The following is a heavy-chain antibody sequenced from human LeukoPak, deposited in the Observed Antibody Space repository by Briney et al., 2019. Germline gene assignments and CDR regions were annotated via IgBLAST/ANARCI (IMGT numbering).Heavy chain of an antibody. J-gene: IGHJ5*02. V-gene: IGHV4-31*03. D-gene: IGHD3-9*01. CDR3: ARDRNDILTGKRGGWFDP. Sequence: PSETLSLTCTVSGGSISSGGYYWRWIRQHPGKGLEWIGYIYYSGSTYYNPSLKSRVTISVDTSKNQFSLKLSSVTAADTAVYYCARDRNDILTGKRGGWFDPWGQGTLVTVSS. CDR1: GGSISSGGYY. CDR2: IYYSGST.